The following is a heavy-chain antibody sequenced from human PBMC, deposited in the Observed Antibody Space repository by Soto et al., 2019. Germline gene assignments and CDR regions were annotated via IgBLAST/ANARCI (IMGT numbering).Heavy chain of an antibody. D-gene: IGHD1-1*01. V-gene: IGHV4-31*03. Sequence: ASETLSLTCTVSGGSISSGGYYWSWIRQHPGKGLEWIGYIYYSGSTYYNPSLKSRVTISVDTSKNQFSLKLSSVTAADTAVYYCARYWRSYFDYWGQGTMVTVYS. J-gene: IGHJ4*02. CDR1: GGSISSGGYY. CDR2: IYYSGST. CDR3: ARYWRSYFDY.